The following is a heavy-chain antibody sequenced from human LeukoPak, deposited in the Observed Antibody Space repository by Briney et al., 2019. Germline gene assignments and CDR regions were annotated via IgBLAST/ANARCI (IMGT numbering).Heavy chain of an antibody. Sequence: GGSLRLSCAASGVTFNNYAMSWARQAPGKGQLWVSVISGSGGNTYYTETVKGRFTISRDNSKNKLYLQMNSLRAEDTATYYCSREGYCTSTSCYAGIDYWGQGTLVTVSS. CDR3: SREGYCTSTSCYAGIDY. V-gene: IGHV3-23*01. CDR1: GVTFNNYA. D-gene: IGHD2-2*01. J-gene: IGHJ4*02. CDR2: ISGSGGNT.